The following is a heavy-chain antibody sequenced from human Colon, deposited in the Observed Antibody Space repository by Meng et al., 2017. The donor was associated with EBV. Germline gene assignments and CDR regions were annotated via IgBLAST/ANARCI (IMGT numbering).Heavy chain of an antibody. CDR2: VYHDGST. V-gene: IGHV4-4*02. CDR3: AREDDYGDYVAY. CDR1: GASITSDNDW. J-gene: IGHJ4*02. D-gene: IGHD4-17*01. Sequence: VELHESGPGLVRPSGTLSFTCDVSGASITSDNDWWSWVRQPPGKALEWLGEVYHDGSTNYSPSVQSRVTISMDKSKNQFSLKLTSVNAADTAVYYCAREDDYGDYVAYWGQGILVTVSS.